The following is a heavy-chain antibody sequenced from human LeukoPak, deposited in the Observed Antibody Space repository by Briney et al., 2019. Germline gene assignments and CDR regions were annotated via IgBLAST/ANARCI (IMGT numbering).Heavy chain of an antibody. J-gene: IGHJ4*02. CDR1: RFTFRNHG. CDR2: IWYDGSNK. Sequence: GGSLRLSCAASRFTFRNHGMHWVRQAPGKGLEWVAVIWYDGSNKYYADSVKGRFTISRDNSKNTLYLQMNSLRAEDTAVYYCARDRDARYLDYWGQGTLVTVPS. CDR3: ARDRDARYLDY. V-gene: IGHV3-33*01. D-gene: IGHD6-6*01.